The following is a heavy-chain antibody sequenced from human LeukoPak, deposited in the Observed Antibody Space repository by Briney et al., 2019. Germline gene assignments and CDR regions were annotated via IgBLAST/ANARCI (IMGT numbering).Heavy chain of an antibody. Sequence: PGGSLRLSCAASGFIFRNFGMSWIRQAPGKGLEWVSHISDVVAHTWYADSVKGRFIISRDNSNNRVFLRMNSLRPEDTALYYCAKDNYGGVYASWGQGTLVTVSS. CDR2: ISDVVAHT. CDR3: AKDNYGGVYAS. V-gene: IGHV3-23*01. J-gene: IGHJ5*02. D-gene: IGHD3-16*01. CDR1: GFIFRNFG.